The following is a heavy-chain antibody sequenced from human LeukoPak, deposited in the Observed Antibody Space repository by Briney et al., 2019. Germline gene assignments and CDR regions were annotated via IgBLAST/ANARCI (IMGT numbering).Heavy chain of an antibody. J-gene: IGHJ4*02. CDR2: IDSTGAYT. CDR1: GFIFSNYA. CDR3: AKGSAAGRPYYFDY. D-gene: IGHD6-25*01. V-gene: IGHV3-23*01. Sequence: GGSLRLSCAASGFIFSNYAMSWVRQAPGKGLEWVPAIDSTGAYTWYADSVKGRFTISKDSSKTILYLQMNSLRAEDAAVYFCAKGSAAGRPYYFDYWGQGTLVTVSS.